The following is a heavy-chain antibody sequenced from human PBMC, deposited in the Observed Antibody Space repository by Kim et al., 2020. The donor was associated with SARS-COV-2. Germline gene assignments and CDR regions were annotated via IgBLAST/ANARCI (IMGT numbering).Heavy chain of an antibody. D-gene: IGHD4-17*01. V-gene: IGHV4-39*01. Sequence: SETLSLTCTVSGGSISSSSYYWGWIRQPPGKGLEWIGSIYYSGSTYYNPSLKSRVTISVDPSKNQFSLKLSSVTAADTAVYYWARHLRRDPISRWGQGTLVTVSS. CDR3: ARHLRRDPISR. CDR1: GGSISSSSYY. J-gene: IGHJ4*02. CDR2: IYYSGST.